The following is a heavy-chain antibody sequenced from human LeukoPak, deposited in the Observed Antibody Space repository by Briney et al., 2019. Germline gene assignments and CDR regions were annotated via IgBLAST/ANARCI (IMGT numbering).Heavy chain of an antibody. CDR3: ARSTTAAGNEGDDY. CDR2: ISAYNGNT. Sequence: ASVKVSCKASGYTFTSYGTSWVRQAPGQGLEWMGWISAYNGNTNYAQKLQGRVTMTTDTSTSTAYMELRSLRSDDTAVYYCARSTTAAGNEGDDYWGQGTLVTVSS. D-gene: IGHD6-13*01. CDR1: GYTFTSYG. V-gene: IGHV1-18*01. J-gene: IGHJ4*02.